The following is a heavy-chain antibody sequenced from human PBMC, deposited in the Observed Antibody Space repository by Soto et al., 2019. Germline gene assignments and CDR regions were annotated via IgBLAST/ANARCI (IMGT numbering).Heavy chain of an antibody. CDR1: GYTFTSYD. Sequence: ASVKVSCKASGYTFTSYDINWVRQATGQGLEWMGWMNPNSGNTGYAQKFQGRVTMTRNTSISTAYMELSSLRSEDTAVYYCARLRVVYDILTGYSYYYYGMDVWGQGTTVTVSS. CDR3: ARLRVVYDILTGYSYYYYGMDV. V-gene: IGHV1-8*01. J-gene: IGHJ6*02. D-gene: IGHD3-9*01. CDR2: MNPNSGNT.